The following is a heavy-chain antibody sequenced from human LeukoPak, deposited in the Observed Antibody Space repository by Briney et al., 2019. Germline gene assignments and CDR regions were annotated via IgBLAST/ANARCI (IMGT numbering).Heavy chain of an antibody. CDR1: GGTFSSYA. J-gene: IGHJ5*02. CDR3: ARVNYDFWSGYQYDWFDP. CDR2: MNPNSGNT. V-gene: IGHV1-8*02. Sequence: ASVKVSCKASGGTFSSYAISRVRQATGQGREWMGWMNPNSGNTGYAQKFQGRVTMTRNTSINTAYMELSSLRSEDTAVYYCARVNYDFWSGYQYDWFDPWGQGTLVTVSS. D-gene: IGHD3-3*01.